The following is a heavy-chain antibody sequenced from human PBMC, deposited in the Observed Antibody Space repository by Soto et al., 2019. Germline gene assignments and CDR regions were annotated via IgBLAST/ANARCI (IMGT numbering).Heavy chain of an antibody. CDR1: GFTFSSYG. CDR3: ARGILWFGELSRPVGDHYGMDV. V-gene: IGHV3-30*03. J-gene: IGHJ6*02. D-gene: IGHD3-10*01. Sequence: QVQLVESGGGVGQPGKSLRLSCAASGFTFSSYGIHWVRQAPGKGLEWVAVISYDGTSKYYADSVKGRFTISRDNSKXTXXXEXXRLRPEDTAVYYCARGILWFGELSRPVGDHYGMDVWGPGTTVIVSS. CDR2: ISYDGTSK.